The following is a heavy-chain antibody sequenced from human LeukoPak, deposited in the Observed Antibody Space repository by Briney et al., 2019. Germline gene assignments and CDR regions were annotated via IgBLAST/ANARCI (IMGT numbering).Heavy chain of an antibody. CDR2: INSDGSST. CDR3: AKQSAGSAAWYSLHYDF. CDR1: GFTFTSYW. J-gene: IGHJ4*02. Sequence: GGSLRLSCVASGFTFTSYWMHWVRQAPGKGLVWVSRINSDGSSTNYADSVKGRFTISRDNSKDTLYLQMNGLRAEDTAVYFCAKQSAGSAAWYSLHYDFWGQGTLVTVSS. D-gene: IGHD6-13*01. V-gene: IGHV3-74*01.